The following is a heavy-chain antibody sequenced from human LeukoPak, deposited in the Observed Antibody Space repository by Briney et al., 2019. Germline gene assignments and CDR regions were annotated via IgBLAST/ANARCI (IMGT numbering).Heavy chain of an antibody. Sequence: ASVKVFCKASGYTFTSYYMHWVRQAPGQGLEWMGWIDPNSGDTNYAQKFQGRVTMTRDTSISTAYMELSRLRSDDTAVYYCARDSDPTYYFDSGPYHAYWGQGTLVTVSS. CDR2: IDPNSGDT. J-gene: IGHJ4*02. D-gene: IGHD3-10*01. CDR1: GYTFTSYY. V-gene: IGHV1-2*02. CDR3: ARDSDPTYYFDSGPYHAY.